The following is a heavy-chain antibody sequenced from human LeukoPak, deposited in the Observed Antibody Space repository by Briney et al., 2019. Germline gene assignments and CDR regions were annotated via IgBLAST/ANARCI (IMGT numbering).Heavy chain of an antibody. CDR3: ARALGSSDDY. D-gene: IGHD1-26*01. J-gene: IGHJ4*02. CDR1: GFTFSTSC. Sequence: AGSLSLSCAGSGFTFSTSCMHWVRQAPGKALVWVSRINDDGSRINYADSVKGRFTISRDNAKNTLYLQMSSLRAEDTAVYYCARALGSSDDYWGQGTLVSVSS. CDR2: INDDGSRI. V-gene: IGHV3-74*01.